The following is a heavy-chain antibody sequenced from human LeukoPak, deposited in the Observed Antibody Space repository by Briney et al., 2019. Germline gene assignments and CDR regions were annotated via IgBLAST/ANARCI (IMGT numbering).Heavy chain of an antibody. CDR3: ARRSIAAAGTLDV. J-gene: IGHJ6*02. CDR2: IYPGDSDT. V-gene: IGHV5-51*01. CDR1: GYTFTNYW. D-gene: IGHD6-13*01. Sequence: HGESLKISCKGSGYTFTNYWIGWVRQMPGKGLEWMGIIYPGDSDTRYSPSFQGQVTISADKSISTAYLQWSSLKASDTAMYYCARRSIAAAGTLDVWGQGTTVTVSS.